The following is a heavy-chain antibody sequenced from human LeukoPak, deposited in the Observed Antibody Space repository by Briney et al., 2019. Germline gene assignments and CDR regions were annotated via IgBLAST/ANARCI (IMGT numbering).Heavy chain of an antibody. CDR1: GFTFSSYE. J-gene: IGHJ4*02. V-gene: IGHV3-7*01. CDR2: IKQDGSEK. CDR3: TRDFGRSSYYFDF. D-gene: IGHD3-3*01. Sequence: GRSLRLSCAASGFTFSSYEMNWVRQAPGKGLEWVANIKQDGSEKYYVDSVRGRVTISRDNAENSLFLQMNRLRVEDTAVYYCTRDFGRSSYYFDFWGQGTLVTVSS.